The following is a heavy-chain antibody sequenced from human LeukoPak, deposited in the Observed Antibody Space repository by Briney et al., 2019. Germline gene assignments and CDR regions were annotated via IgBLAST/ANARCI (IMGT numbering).Heavy chain of an antibody. D-gene: IGHD3-10*01. CDR1: GYSFNGYY. CDR2: INPHTGGT. J-gene: IGHJ4*02. Sequence: ASVEVSCKALGYSFNGYYLHWVRHAPGQGLQWVGWINPHTGGTAYAQNFQGRVTLTRDTSVTTALLELSGLRFDDTAIYYCARASLVYFGGMFPTHRPYDFWGQGTQVTVSP. CDR3: ARASLVYFGGMFPTHRPYDF. V-gene: IGHV1-2*02.